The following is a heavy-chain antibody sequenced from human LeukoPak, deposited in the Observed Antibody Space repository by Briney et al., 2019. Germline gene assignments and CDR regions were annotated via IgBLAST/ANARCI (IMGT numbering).Heavy chain of an antibody. J-gene: IGHJ4*02. Sequence: GGSLRLSCAASGFTFSNYSMNWVRQAPGKGLEWVSSISSSSSYIYYADSAKGRFTISRDNAKNSLYLQMNSLRAEDTAVYYCARRATYYYDSSGYFPPDYWGQGTLVTVSS. V-gene: IGHV3-21*01. D-gene: IGHD3-22*01. CDR2: ISSSSSYI. CDR3: ARRATYYYDSSGYFPPDY. CDR1: GFTFSNYS.